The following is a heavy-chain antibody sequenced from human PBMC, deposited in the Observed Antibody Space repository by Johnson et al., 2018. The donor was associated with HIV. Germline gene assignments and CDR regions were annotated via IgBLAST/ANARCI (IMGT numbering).Heavy chain of an antibody. D-gene: IGHD1-26*01. CDR1: GFTFDDYA. CDR2: ISWNSGSV. Sequence: QLVESGGGLVQPGRSLRLSCAASGFTFDDYAMHWVQQAPGKGLAWVSGISWNSGSVGYADSVKGQLTISRDNAKTSLYLQRNSLRAEDTALYYCAKDNMVGANHDAFDIWGQGTMVTVAS. CDR3: AKDNMVGANHDAFDI. J-gene: IGHJ3*02. V-gene: IGHV3-9*01.